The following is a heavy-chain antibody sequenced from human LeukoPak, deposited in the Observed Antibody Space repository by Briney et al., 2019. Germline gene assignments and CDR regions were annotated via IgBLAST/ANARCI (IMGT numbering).Heavy chain of an antibody. V-gene: IGHV4-39*01. J-gene: IGHJ4*02. Sequence: SETLSLTCTVSGGSISSSSYYWGWIRQPPGKGLEWIGSIYCSGSTYYNPSLKSRVTISVDTSKNQFSLKLSSVTAADTAVYYCARGITTGPIDYWGQGTLVTVSS. CDR2: IYCSGST. D-gene: IGHD3-10*01. CDR1: GGSISSSSYY. CDR3: ARGITTGPIDY.